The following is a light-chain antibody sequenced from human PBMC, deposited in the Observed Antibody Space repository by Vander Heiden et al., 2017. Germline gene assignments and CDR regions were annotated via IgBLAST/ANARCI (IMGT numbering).Light chain of an antibody. Sequence: SYVLTHAPSGAMAAGKTARITCGGNNIGSKSVHWYQQKPGQAHVLVIYYDSDRPSGIPERFSGSNSGNTAPLTISRVEAGDEADYYCQVWDSSSDPLVFGGGTKLTVL. CDR2: YDS. J-gene: IGLJ3*02. CDR1: NIGSKS. V-gene: IGLV3-21*04. CDR3: QVWDSSSDPLV.